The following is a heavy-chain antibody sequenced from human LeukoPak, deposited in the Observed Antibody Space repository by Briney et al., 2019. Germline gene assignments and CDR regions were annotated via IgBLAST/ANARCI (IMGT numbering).Heavy chain of an antibody. CDR3: ARGRDSAFDI. D-gene: IGHD2-15*01. J-gene: IGHJ3*02. CDR1: GGSISSGGYY. CDR2: IYHSGST. Sequence: PSQTLSLTCTVSGGSISSGGYYWSWIRQPPGKGLEWIGYIYHSGSTYYNPSLKSRVTISVDRSKNQFSLQLNSVTPEDTAVYYCARGRDSAFDIWGQGTMVTVSS. V-gene: IGHV4-30-2*01.